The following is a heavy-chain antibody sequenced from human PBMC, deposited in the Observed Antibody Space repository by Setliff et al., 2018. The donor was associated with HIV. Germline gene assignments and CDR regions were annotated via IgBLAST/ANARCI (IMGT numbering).Heavy chain of an antibody. V-gene: IGHV3-21*04. J-gene: IGHJ6*02. CDR1: GFTFGDYA. CDR2: ISSSGSYI. Sequence: PGGSLRLSCTASGFTFGDYAMSWVRQAPGKGLEWVSSISSSGSYIYYAGSLKGRFTISRDNAKNSLYLQMNSLRPEDTAVYYCARDCRVGWVFTYGMDVWGQGTLVTVSS. D-gene: IGHD6-13*01. CDR3: ARDCRVGWVFTYGMDV.